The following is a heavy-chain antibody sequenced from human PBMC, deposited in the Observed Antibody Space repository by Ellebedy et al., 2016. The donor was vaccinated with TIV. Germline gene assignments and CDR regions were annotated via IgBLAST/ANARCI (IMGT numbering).Heavy chain of an antibody. CDR2: ISHSGHT. Sequence: SETLSLTXTVSGGSITGYSWSWIRQPPGKGLEWILFISHSGHTEYNPSLKSRVIMSVHTSENQFSLKLSAVTAADTAVYYCARLTLSPASGQFDYWGQGTLVTVSS. D-gene: IGHD3-9*01. CDR1: GGSITGYS. V-gene: IGHV4-59*01. J-gene: IGHJ4*02. CDR3: ARLTLSPASGQFDY.